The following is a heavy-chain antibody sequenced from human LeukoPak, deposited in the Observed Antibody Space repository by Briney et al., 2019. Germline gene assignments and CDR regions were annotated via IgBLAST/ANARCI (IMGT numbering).Heavy chain of an antibody. D-gene: IGHD1-20*01. CDR2: IYTSGST. V-gene: IGHV4-4*07. CDR1: GGSISSYY. CDR3: ARDLKAGNWNPYATDAFDI. Sequence: SETLSLTCTVSGGSISSYYWSWIRQPAGKGLEWIGRIYTSGSTNYNPSLKSRVTISVDTSKNQFSLKLSSVTAADTAVYYCARDLKAGNWNPYATDAFDIWGQGTMVTVSS. J-gene: IGHJ3*02.